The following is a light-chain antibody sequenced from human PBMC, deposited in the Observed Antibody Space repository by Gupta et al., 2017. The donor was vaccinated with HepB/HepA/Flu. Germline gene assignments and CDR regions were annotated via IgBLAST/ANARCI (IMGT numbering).Light chain of an antibody. CDR2: SNN. V-gene: IGLV1-44*01. CDR3: EAWDDQLKGVV. J-gene: IGLJ3*02. CDR1: NSNIETNT. Sequence: QSVLTQPPSASGTPGQRVTISCSGGNSNIETNTVNWYQQLPGTATKLLIYSNNRRPSGVHDRFAGSKAGKYESRALRGLQSEDEAEAPGEAWDDQLKGVVFGGGTKLTVL.